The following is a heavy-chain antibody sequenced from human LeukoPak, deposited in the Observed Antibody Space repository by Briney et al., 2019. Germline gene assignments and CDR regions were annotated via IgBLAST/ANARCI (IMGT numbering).Heavy chain of an antibody. CDR1: RFSISSYW. J-gene: IGHJ4*02. CDR2: IKQDGSEK. CDR3: AGESVAVPAYY. V-gene: IGHV3-7*01. Sequence: GGSLRLSCVGSRFSISSYWMSWVRQAPGKGLEWVANIKQDGSEKYYLDPVKGRFTISRDNAKNSLYLQRNGLRVEDTAVYYCAGESVAVPAYYWGQGTLVTVSS. D-gene: IGHD2-15*01.